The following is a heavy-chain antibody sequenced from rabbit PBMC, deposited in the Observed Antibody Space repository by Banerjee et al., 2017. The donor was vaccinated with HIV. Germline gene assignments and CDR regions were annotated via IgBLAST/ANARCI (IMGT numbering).Heavy chain of an antibody. D-gene: IGHD6-1*01. J-gene: IGHJ3*01. CDR2: IYTSSGST. V-gene: IGHV1S40*01. CDR1: GFDFSSNA. Sequence: QSLEESGGDLVKPGASLTLTCKASGFDFSSNAMCWVRQAPGKGLELIACIYTSSGSTWYASWAKGRFTISKTSSTTVTLQMTSLTAADTATFFCARGDTSYGYVDLWGQGTLVTVS. CDR3: ARGDTSYGYVDL.